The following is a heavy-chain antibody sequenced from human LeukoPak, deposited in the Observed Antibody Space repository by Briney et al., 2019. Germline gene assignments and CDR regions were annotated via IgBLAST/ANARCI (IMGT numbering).Heavy chain of an antibody. CDR3: AREAERRIVN. V-gene: IGHV4-38-2*02. Sequence: SEDLSLTCVVSGFSISSGYYWGWIRQPPGRGLEWIVNSHPSGTTFYNSSLKSRVAMSIDTSKNQFSLKLVSVTAADTAVHYCAREAERRIVNWGQGTLVTVSS. D-gene: IGHD1-1*01. CDR2: SHPSGTT. CDR1: GFSISSGYY. J-gene: IGHJ4*02.